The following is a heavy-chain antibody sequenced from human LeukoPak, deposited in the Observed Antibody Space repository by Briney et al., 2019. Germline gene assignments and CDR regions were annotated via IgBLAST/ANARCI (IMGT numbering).Heavy chain of an antibody. CDR1: GFTFSAYW. V-gene: IGHV3-7*01. CDR3: VKDRGAVTTEIDY. Sequence: GGSLRLSCEASGFTFSAYWMSWVRQAPGKGLEWVANIKEDGSEVYYVDSVKGGSTNYRDNAKKSLHLLMISLRGEDTAVYDCVKDRGAVTTEIDYWGQGTLVTVSS. CDR2: IKEDGSEV. D-gene: IGHD4-17*01. J-gene: IGHJ4*02.